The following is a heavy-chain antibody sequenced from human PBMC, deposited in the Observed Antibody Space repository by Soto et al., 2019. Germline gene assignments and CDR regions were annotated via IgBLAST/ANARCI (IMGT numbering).Heavy chain of an antibody. Sequence: GASVKVSCKASGYTFTGYYMHWVRQAPGQGLEWMGWINPNSGGTNYAQKFQGWVTMTRDTSISTAYMELNSLRGEDTAVYYCARDGPGLPLYYYYYGMDVWGQGTTVTVSS. D-gene: IGHD3-10*01. J-gene: IGHJ6*02. V-gene: IGHV1-2*04. CDR1: GYTFTGYY. CDR3: ARDGPGLPLYYYYYGMDV. CDR2: INPNSGGT.